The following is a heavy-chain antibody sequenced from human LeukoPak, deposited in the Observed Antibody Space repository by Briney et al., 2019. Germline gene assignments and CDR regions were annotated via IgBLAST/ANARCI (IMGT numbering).Heavy chain of an antibody. J-gene: IGHJ4*02. D-gene: IGHD5-12*01. V-gene: IGHV3-23*01. CDR1: GFTFNSYA. Sequence: GGSLRLSCAASGFTFNSYAMSWVRQAPGKGLEWVSGISRSGGSTYYADSVKGRITISRDNAKNSLYLQMNSLRAEDTAVYYCARVEASGYDYGAFDYWGQGTLVTVSS. CDR2: ISRSGGST. CDR3: ARVEASGYDYGAFDY.